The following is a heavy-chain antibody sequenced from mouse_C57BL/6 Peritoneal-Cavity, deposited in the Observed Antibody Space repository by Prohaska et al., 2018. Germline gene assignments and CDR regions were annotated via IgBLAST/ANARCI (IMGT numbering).Heavy chain of an antibody. CDR2: IFPGSGST. J-gene: IGHJ2*01. D-gene: IGHD1-1*01. Sequence: QVQLQQSGPELVKPGASVKISCKASGYTFHDYYINWVKQRPGQGLEWIGWIFPGSGSTYYNEKFKGKATLTVDKSSSTAYMLLSSLTSEDSAVYFCARGQFITTVVAFDYWGQGTTLTVSS. V-gene: IGHV1-75*01. CDR3: ARGQFITTVVAFDY. CDR1: GYTFHDYY.